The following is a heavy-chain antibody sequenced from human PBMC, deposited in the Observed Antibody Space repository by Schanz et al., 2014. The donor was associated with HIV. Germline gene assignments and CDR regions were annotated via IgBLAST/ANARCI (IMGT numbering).Heavy chain of an antibody. D-gene: IGHD2-21*01. CDR3: ASQYISIPGQSINLDV. V-gene: IGHV4-39*01. CDR2: VYYSGNS. J-gene: IGHJ6*02. CDR1: GGSVSSRSFY. Sequence: QLKVQESGPGLVKPSETLSLTCSVSGGSVSSRSFYWGWIRQPPGKGLEWIGSVYYSGNSYYNPSQKRGLSFPGTPPKTGFYRGCPSAPPADTAVYYCASQYISIPGQSINLDVWGQGTAVTVSS.